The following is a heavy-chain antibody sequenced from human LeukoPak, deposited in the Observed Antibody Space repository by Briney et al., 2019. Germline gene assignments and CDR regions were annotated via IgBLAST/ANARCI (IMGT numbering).Heavy chain of an antibody. Sequence: SETLSLTCAVSGYSISSGYYWGWIRQPPGKGLEWIGSIYHSGSTYYNPSLKIRVTISVDTSKNQFSLKLSSVTAADTAVYYCARAGPPGIAVAGLDYWGQGTLVTVSS. CDR2: IYHSGST. CDR3: ARAGPPGIAVAGLDY. D-gene: IGHD6-19*01. CDR1: GYSISSGYY. J-gene: IGHJ4*02. V-gene: IGHV4-38-2*01.